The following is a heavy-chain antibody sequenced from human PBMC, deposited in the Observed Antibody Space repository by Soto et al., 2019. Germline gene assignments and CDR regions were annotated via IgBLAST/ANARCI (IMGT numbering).Heavy chain of an antibody. CDR2: ISGYSTNT. CDR1: GYTFTTYG. Sequence: ASVRVSCKASGYTFTTYGINWVRQAPGQGLEWMGWISGYSTNTNYAQKFQGRVTMTTDISTTTVYMELRSLRSDDTGVYYCARAPPYYYESSGLGPSDYWGQGTLVTVSS. J-gene: IGHJ4*02. V-gene: IGHV1-18*01. CDR3: ARAPPYYYESSGLGPSDY. D-gene: IGHD3-22*01.